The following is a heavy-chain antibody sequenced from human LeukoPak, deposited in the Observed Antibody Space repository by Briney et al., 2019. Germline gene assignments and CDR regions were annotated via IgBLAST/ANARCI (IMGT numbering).Heavy chain of an antibody. CDR1: GGTFSSYA. V-gene: IGHV1-69*13. CDR3: ARDKYYYDSSGYPI. D-gene: IGHD3-22*01. CDR2: IIPIFGTA. J-gene: IGHJ4*02. Sequence: GASVKVSCKASGGTFSSYAISWVRQAPGQGLEWMGGIIPIFGTANYAQKFQGRVTITADESTSTAYMELSSLRSEDTAVYYCARDKYYYDSSGYPIWGQGTLVTVSS.